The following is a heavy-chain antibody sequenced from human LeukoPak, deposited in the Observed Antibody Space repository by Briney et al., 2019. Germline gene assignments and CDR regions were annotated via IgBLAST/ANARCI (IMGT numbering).Heavy chain of an antibody. J-gene: IGHJ4*02. CDR3: ARDPRARRFDY. CDR2: ISYDGSNK. CDR1: GFTFSNFA. V-gene: IGHV3-30-3*01. Sequence: GGSLRLSCAASGFTFSNFAMHWVRQAPGKGLEWVAVISYDGSNKYYADSVKGRFTISSDNSKNTLYLQMNSLRAEDTAVYYCARDPRARRFDYWGQGTLVTVSS.